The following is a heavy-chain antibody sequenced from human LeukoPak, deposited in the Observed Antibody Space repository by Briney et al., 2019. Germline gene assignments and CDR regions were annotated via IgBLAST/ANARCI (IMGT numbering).Heavy chain of an antibody. J-gene: IGHJ4*02. D-gene: IGHD7-27*01. CDR1: GHTFTSYD. V-gene: IGHV1-8*01. CDR2: MSPNSGDT. Sequence: ASVKVSCRASGHTFTSYDFNWVRQATGQRPEWMGWMSPNSGDTGYAQKFQDRVTMTRNTSISTAYMELSSLRSDDTAVYYCARGPPNWGYDYWGPGTLVTVSS. CDR3: ARGPPNWGYDY.